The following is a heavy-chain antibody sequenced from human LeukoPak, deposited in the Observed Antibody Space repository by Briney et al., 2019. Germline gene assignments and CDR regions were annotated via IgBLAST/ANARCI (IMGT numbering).Heavy chain of an antibody. D-gene: IGHD3-22*01. CDR2: ISSGSTYI. CDR1: GFTFSDSY. CDR3: ATYDTSGRGSWYFDR. V-gene: IGHV3-11*01. Sequence: PGGSLRLSCAASGFTFSDSYMSWIRQVPGKGLEWVSSISSGSTYIYNADSVQGRFTISRDNAKNSLFLQITSLRVDEDTAVYYCATYDTSGRGSWYFDRWGRGTLVTVSS. J-gene: IGHJ2*01.